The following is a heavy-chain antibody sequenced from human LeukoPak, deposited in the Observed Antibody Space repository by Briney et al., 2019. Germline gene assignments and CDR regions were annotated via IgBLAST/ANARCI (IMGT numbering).Heavy chain of an antibody. CDR1: GFTFSSYG. V-gene: IGHV3-30*18. CDR2: ISYDGSNK. J-gene: IGHJ3*02. CDR3: AKTTVTTFRSAFDI. Sequence: GGSLRLSCAASGFTFSSYGMHWVRQAPGKGLEWAAVISYDGSNKYYADSVKGRFTISRDNSKNTLYLQMNSLRAEDTAVYYCAKTTVTTFRSAFDIWGQGTMVTVSS. D-gene: IGHD4-17*01.